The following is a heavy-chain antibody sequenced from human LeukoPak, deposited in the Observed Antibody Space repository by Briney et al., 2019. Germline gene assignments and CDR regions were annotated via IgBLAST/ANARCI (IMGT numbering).Heavy chain of an antibody. D-gene: IGHD3-10*01. CDR3: ARDRKSGESSEIDF. J-gene: IGHJ4*02. CDR1: GFTFSNYW. Sequence: GGSLRLSCAASGFTFSNYWVTWVRHAPGKGLVWVSRINRDGSTTNYADSVKGRFTVSRDNAKNTLNLQMNSLRAEDTAVYYCARDRKSGESSEIDFWGQGTLVTVSS. CDR2: INRDGSTT. V-gene: IGHV3-74*01.